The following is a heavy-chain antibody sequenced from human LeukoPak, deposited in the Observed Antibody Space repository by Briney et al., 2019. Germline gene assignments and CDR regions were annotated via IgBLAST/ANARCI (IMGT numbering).Heavy chain of an antibody. D-gene: IGHD6-13*01. Sequence: SETLSLTCTVSGGSISSYYWSWIRQPPGKGLESIGYIYTSGSTNYNPSLKSRVTISVDTSKNQFSLKLSSVTAADTAVYYCARRRIAAADHNWFDPWGQRTLVTVSS. CDR3: ARRRIAAADHNWFDP. V-gene: IGHV4-4*09. CDR1: GGSISSYY. J-gene: IGHJ5*02. CDR2: IYTSGST.